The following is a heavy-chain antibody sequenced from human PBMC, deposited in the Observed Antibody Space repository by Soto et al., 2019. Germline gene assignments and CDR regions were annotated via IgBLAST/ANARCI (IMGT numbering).Heavy chain of an antibody. D-gene: IGHD4-17*01. CDR1: GGTSRSYT. CDR2: IIPMFGIA. V-gene: IGHV1-69*02. Sequence: QVQLVQSGAEVKKPGSSVKVSCKASGGTSRSYTISWVRQAPGQGLEWMGRIIPMFGIAKYPQKFQGRVTITADRSSNTAYMELSSLRSEDTAVYYCARGTPVPTYFFDSWGQGTLLTVS. CDR3: ARGTPVPTYFFDS. J-gene: IGHJ4*02.